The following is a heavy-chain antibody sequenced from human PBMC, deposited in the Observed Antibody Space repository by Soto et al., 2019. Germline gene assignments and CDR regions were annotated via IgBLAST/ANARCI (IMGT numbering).Heavy chain of an antibody. CDR1: GGTFSSYA. D-gene: IGHD3-16*02. CDR2: IIPIFGTA. V-gene: IGHV1-69*12. CDR3: ARAALSGRERGVRLGELSPFDY. Sequence: QVQLVQSGAEVKKPGSSVKVSCKASGGTFSSYAISWVRQAPGQGLEWMGGIIPIFGTANYAQKFQGRVTIAADESTSTAYMELSSMRSEDTAVYYCARAALSGRERGVRLGELSPFDYWGQGTLVTGSS. J-gene: IGHJ4*02.